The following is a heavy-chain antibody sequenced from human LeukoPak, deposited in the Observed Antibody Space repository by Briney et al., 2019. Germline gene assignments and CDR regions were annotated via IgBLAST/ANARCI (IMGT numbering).Heavy chain of an antibody. CDR2: IHGGGGT. J-gene: IGHJ4*02. D-gene: IGHD6-13*01. CDR3: ANSRSEQLVDLYFDY. V-gene: IGHV3-53*01. CDR1: GFTVSTNY. Sequence: GGSLRLSCAASGFTVSTNYVSWVRQAPGKGPEWVSLIHGGGGTYYADSVKGRFTISRDISKNTMYLQMNSLRADDTAVYYCANSRSEQLVDLYFDYWGQGTLVTVSS.